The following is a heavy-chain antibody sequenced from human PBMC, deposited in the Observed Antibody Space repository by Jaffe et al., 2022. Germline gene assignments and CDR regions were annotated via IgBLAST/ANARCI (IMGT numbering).Heavy chain of an antibody. D-gene: IGHD1-26*01. Sequence: QVQLQESGPGLVKPSETLSLTCAVSGYSISSGYYWGWIRQPPGKGLEWIGSIYHSGSTYYNPSLKSRVTISVDTSKNQFSLKLSSVTAADTAVYYCAITSLYSGSYLDYWGQGTLVTVSS. CDR2: IYHSGST. CDR3: AITSLYSGSYLDY. CDR1: GYSISSGYY. J-gene: IGHJ4*02. V-gene: IGHV4-38-2*01.